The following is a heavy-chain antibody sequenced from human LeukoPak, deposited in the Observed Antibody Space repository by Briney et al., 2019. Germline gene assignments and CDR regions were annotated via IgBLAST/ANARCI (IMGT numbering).Heavy chain of an antibody. CDR1: GFTFSSYA. CDR2: ISYDGSNK. D-gene: IGHD6-19*01. CDR3: ARDLSSGWIYYYYYYGMDD. J-gene: IGHJ6*02. Sequence: GGSLRLSCAASGFTFSSYAMHWVRQAPGKGLEWVAVISYDGSNKYYADSVKGRFTISRDNSKNTLYLQMNSLRAEDTAVYYCARDLSSGWIYYYYYYGMDDWGQGTTVTVSS. V-gene: IGHV3-30-3*01.